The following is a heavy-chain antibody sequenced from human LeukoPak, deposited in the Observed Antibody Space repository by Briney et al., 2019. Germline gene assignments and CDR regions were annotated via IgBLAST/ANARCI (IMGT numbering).Heavy chain of an antibody. CDR2: INHSGST. Sequence: SETLSLTCAVYGGPFSGYYWSWIRQPPGKGLEWIGEINHSGSTNYNPSLKSRVTISVDTSKNQFSLKLSSVTAADTAVYYCARRGYCSSTSCYRPYYYYYYMDVWGKGTTVTVSS. V-gene: IGHV4-34*01. CDR3: ARRGYCSSTSCYRPYYYYYYMDV. CDR1: GGPFSGYY. D-gene: IGHD2-2*02. J-gene: IGHJ6*03.